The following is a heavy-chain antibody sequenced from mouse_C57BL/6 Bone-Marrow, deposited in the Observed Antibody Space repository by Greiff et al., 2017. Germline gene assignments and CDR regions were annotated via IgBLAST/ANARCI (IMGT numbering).Heavy chain of an antibody. J-gene: IGHJ2*01. Sequence: VQLQQPGAELVKPGASVKLSCKASGYTFTSYWMHWVKQRPGQGLEWIGMIHPNSGSTNYNEKFKSKATLNVDKSSSTAYMQLSSLTSEDSAVYSGASWGVTTPSYFDYWGQGTTLTVSS. D-gene: IGHD2-2*01. CDR1: GYTFTSYW. CDR2: IHPNSGST. CDR3: ASWGVTTPSYFDY. V-gene: IGHV1-64*01.